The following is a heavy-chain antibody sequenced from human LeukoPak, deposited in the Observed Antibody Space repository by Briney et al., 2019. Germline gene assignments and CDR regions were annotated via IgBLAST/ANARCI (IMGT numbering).Heavy chain of an antibody. CDR1: GFTFSSYS. CDR2: ISSSSSYI. CDR3: ARMGSGYYHFDY. D-gene: IGHD3-22*01. V-gene: IGHV3-21*01. Sequence: PGGSLRLSCAASGFTFSSYSMNWVRQAPGKGLEWVSSISSSSSYIYYADSVKGRFTISRDNAKNSLYLQMNSLRAEDTAVYYCARMGSGYYHFDYWGQGTLVTVSS. J-gene: IGHJ4*02.